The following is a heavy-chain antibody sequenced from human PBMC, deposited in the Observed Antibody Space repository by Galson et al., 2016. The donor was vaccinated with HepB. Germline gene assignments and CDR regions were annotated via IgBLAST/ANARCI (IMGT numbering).Heavy chain of an antibody. CDR1: GDSIRKYQ. J-gene: IGHJ5*02. Sequence: SETLSLTCSVSGDSIRKYQWSWIRQPPGKGLEWIGDINYSGSTNDNPSLKSRVTISLDPSKNQFSLNLSSVTAADTAVYYCAKWGTSWYSVDRWFDPWGPGTLVTVSS. CDR3: AKWGTSWYSVDRWFDP. D-gene: IGHD6-13*01. CDR2: INYSGST. V-gene: IGHV4-59*01.